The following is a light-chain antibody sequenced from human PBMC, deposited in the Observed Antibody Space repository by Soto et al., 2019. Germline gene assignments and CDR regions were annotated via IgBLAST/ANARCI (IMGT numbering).Light chain of an antibody. J-gene: IGKJ2*01. V-gene: IGKV1-5*01. Sequence: DIQMTQSPSTLSASVGDRVTITYRASQGISSWLAWYQQKPGKAPKLLIYDASSLESGVPSRFSGSGSVTEFTLTISSLQPDDLATYYCQQYNSYPYTFGQGTKLYIK. CDR1: QGISSW. CDR2: DAS. CDR3: QQYNSYPYT.